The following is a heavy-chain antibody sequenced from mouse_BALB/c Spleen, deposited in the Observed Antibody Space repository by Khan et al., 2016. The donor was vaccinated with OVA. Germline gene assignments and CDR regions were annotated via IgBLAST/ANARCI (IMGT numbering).Heavy chain of an antibody. V-gene: IGHV3-2*02. Sequence: EVQLQQSGPGLVKPSQSLSLTCTVTGYSITSGYAWNWIRQFPGNKLEWMGYISYSGSTSYNPSLRSRISITRDTSKNHFFLQLNSVTTEDTATYYCARKNYYGYAMDYWGQGTSVTVSS. J-gene: IGHJ4*01. CDR2: ISYSGST. CDR1: GYSITSGYA. CDR3: ARKNYYGYAMDY. D-gene: IGHD1-1*01.